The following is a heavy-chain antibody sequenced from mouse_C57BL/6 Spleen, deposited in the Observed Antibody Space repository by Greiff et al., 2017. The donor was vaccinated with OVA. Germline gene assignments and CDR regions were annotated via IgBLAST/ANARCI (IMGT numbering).Heavy chain of an antibody. CDR3: ARCHGYDGAWFAY. J-gene: IGHJ3*01. CDR2: IYPGSGST. Sequence: VQLQQPGAELVKPGASVKMSCKASGYTFTSYWITWVKQRPGQGLEWIGDIYPGSGSTNYNEKFKSKATLTVDTSSSTAYMQLSSLTSEDSAVYYCARCHGYDGAWFAYWGQGTLVTVSA. D-gene: IGHD2-2*01. CDR1: GYTFTSYW. V-gene: IGHV1-55*01.